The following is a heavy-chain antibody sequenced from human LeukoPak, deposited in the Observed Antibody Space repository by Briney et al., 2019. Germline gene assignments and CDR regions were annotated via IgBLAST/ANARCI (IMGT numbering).Heavy chain of an antibody. CDR1: GFTFSSYG. CDR3: ARDLHYNHYYGMDV. V-gene: IGHV3-33*01. Sequence: GGSLRLSCAASGFTFSSYGMHWVRQAPGKGLEWVAVIWYDGSNKYYADSVKGRFTISRDNSKNTLYLQMNSLRAEDTAVYYCARDLHYNHYYGMDVWGQGTTVTVSS. CDR2: IWYDGSNK. D-gene: IGHD5-24*01. J-gene: IGHJ6*02.